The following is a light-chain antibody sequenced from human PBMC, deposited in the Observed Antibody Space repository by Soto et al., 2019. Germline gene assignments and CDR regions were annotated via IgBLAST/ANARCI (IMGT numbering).Light chain of an antibody. J-gene: IGLJ2*01. CDR3: QTWGTGIQVI. CDR2: LNSDGSH. V-gene: IGLV4-69*01. Sequence: QAVLTQSPSASASLGASVKLTCTLSSGHSTYAIAWHQQQPEKGPRYLRKLNSDGSHSKGDGIPDRFSGSSSGAERYLTISSLQSEDEADYYCQTWGTGIQVIFGGGTQLTVL. CDR1: SGHSTYA.